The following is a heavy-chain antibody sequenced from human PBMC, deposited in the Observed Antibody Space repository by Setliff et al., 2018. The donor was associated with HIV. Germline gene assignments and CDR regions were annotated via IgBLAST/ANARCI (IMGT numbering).Heavy chain of an antibody. CDR2: INAGNGNT. D-gene: IGHD3-22*01. Sequence: ASVKVSCKTSGYTFASYAMHWVRQAPGQRLEWMGWINAGNGNTKYSQKFQGRVTITRDTSASTAYMDLSSLRSEDTAVYYCARGRYYYDSSGHNQNVDHWGQGTLVTVSS. CDR1: GYTFASYA. CDR3: ARGRYYYDSSGHNQNVDH. V-gene: IGHV1-3*01. J-gene: IGHJ4*02.